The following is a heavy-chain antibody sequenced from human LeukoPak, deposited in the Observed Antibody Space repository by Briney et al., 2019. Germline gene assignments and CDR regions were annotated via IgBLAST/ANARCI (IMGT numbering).Heavy chain of an antibody. D-gene: IGHD2-15*01. Sequence: SVKVSCKASGYTFTSYGISWVRQAPGQGLEWMGGIIPIFGTANYAQKFQGRVTITADKSTSTAYMELSSLRSEDTAVYYCAASHAYCSGGSCTSDYWGQGTLVTVSS. J-gene: IGHJ4*02. V-gene: IGHV1-69*06. CDR3: AASHAYCSGGSCTSDY. CDR1: GYTFTSYG. CDR2: IIPIFGTA.